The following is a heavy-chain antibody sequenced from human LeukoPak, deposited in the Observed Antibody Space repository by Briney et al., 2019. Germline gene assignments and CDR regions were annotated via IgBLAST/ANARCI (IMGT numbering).Heavy chain of an antibody. CDR2: ISAYNGNT. CDR3: ARIGLWFGELFDDY. CDR1: GYTFTSYG. D-gene: IGHD3-10*01. Sequence: ASVKVSCKASGYTFTSYGISWARQAPGQGLEWMGWISAYNGNTNYAQKLQGRVTMTTDTSTSTAYMELRSLRSDDTAVYYCARIGLWFGELFDDYWGQGTLVTVSS. J-gene: IGHJ4*02. V-gene: IGHV1-18*01.